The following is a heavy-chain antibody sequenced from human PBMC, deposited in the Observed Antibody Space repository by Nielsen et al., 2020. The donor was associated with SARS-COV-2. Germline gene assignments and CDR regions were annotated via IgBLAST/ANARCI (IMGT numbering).Heavy chain of an antibody. Sequence: SETLSLTCTVSGGSVSSGSYYWSWIRQPPGKGLEWIGYIYYSGSTNYNPSLKSRVTISVDTSKNQFSLTLTSVTAADTAVYYCARGGLAPNSWGQGTLVTVSS. V-gene: IGHV4-61*01. D-gene: IGHD3/OR15-3a*01. CDR2: IYYSGST. J-gene: IGHJ4*02. CDR1: GGSVSSGSYY. CDR3: ARGGLAPNS.